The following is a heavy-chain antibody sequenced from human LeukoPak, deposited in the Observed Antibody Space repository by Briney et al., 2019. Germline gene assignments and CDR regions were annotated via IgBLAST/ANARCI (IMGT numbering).Heavy chain of an antibody. CDR2: IYTSGST. CDR1: GGSISSGSYY. V-gene: IGHV4-61*02. CDR3: AREVGYNDYGGNGCDY. D-gene: IGHD4-23*01. J-gene: IGHJ4*02. Sequence: SETLSLTCTVSGGSISSGSYYWSWLRQPAGKGLEWIGRIYTSGSTNYNPSLKSRVTISVDTSKNQFSLKLSSVTAADTAVYYCAREVGYNDYGGNGCDYWGQGTLVTVSS.